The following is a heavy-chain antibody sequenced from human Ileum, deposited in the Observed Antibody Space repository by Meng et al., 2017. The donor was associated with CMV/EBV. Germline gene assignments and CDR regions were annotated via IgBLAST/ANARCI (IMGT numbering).Heavy chain of an antibody. CDR1: RGSISSSDYY. CDR2: IHSGGGT. D-gene: IGHD3-10*01. CDR3: ARDYGSGSYRHYFDY. J-gene: IGHJ4*02. V-gene: IGHV4-39*07. Sequence: SGPGLVSPSEPLSPTCTVARGSISSSDYYWGWVRQPPGKGLEWIASIHSGGGTYYNPSLKSRVTISVDTSENQFSLRLTSVTAADTAVYYCARDYGSGSYRHYFDYWGQGTLVTVS.